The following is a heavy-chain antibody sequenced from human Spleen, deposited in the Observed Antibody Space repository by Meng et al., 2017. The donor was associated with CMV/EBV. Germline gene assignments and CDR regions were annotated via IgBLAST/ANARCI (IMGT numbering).Heavy chain of an antibody. V-gene: IGHV2-5*02. Sequence: FSVFSLSTNAVGVGWIRQPPGKALEWLALIYWDDDKRYSPSLKSRLTITKDTSKNQVVLTMTNMDPVDTATYYCAHRPLITTWYYFDYWGQGTLVTVSS. CDR3: AHRPLITTWYYFDY. CDR2: IYWDDDK. J-gene: IGHJ4*02. CDR1: VFSLSTNAVG. D-gene: IGHD1-14*01.